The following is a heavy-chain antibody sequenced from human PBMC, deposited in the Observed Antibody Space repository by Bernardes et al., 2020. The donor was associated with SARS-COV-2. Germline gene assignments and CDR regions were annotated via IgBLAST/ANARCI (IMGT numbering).Heavy chain of an antibody. V-gene: IGHV3-33*01. D-gene: IGHD3-10*01. Sequence: GGSLRLSCAASGFTFSSYGMHWVRQAPGKGLEWVAVIWYDGSNKYYADSVKGRFTISRDNSKNTLYLQMNSLRAEDTAVYYCARDGDMVRGVPVDPWGQGTLVTVSS. CDR2: IWYDGSNK. CDR3: ARDGDMVRGVPVDP. J-gene: IGHJ5*02. CDR1: GFTFSSYG.